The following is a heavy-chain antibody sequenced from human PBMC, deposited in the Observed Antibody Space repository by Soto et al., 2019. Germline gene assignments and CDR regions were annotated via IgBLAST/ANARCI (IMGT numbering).Heavy chain of an antibody. CDR1: GGPFSGYY. CDR3: AGRPLRHGRDSYYYYYMDV. V-gene: IGHV4-34*01. D-gene: IGHD4-17*01. Sequence: PSETLSLTCAVYGGPFSGYYWSWIRQPPGKGLEWIGEINHSGSTNYNPSLKSRVTISVDTSKNQFSLKLSSVTAAGTAVYYCAGRPLRHGRDSYYYYYMDVWGKGTTVTVSS. J-gene: IGHJ6*03. CDR2: INHSGST.